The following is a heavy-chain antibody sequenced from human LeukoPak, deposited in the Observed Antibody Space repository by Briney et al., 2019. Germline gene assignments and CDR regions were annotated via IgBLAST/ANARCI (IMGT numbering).Heavy chain of an antibody. CDR1: GYTFTVYY. CDR3: ARVIGQQQLPNWFDL. V-gene: IGHV1-2*02. CDR2: INPNSGGT. J-gene: IGHJ5*02. D-gene: IGHD6-13*01. Sequence: ASVTVSCKASGYTFTVYYMHWVRQAPGQGREGMGWINPNSGGTNYTQKFQGRVTMTRHTSISTAYMELSRLRSDDTAVYYCARVIGQQQLPNWFDLWGQGTLVTVSS.